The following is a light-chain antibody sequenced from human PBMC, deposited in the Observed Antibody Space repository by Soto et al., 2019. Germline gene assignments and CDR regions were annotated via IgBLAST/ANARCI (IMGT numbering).Light chain of an antibody. CDR1: QSVNSN. CDR3: QQHGQWPIT. V-gene: IGKV3D-15*01. J-gene: IGKJ5*01. CDR2: GIS. Sequence: EIVMTKSPATLSVSPGARATLSCRASQSVNSNYLAWYQQKPGQAPRLLIYGISKRATDIPDRFSGSGSGTEFTRTISSLQPEDFATYYCQQHGQWPITFGQGTRLEIK.